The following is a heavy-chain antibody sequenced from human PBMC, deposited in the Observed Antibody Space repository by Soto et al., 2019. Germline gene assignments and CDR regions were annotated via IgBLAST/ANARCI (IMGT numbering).Heavy chain of an antibody. D-gene: IGHD3-9*01. Sequence: GGSLRLSCAASGFTFSRYAMSWVRQAPGKGLEWVSAISGSGGSTYYADSVKGRFTISRDNSKNTLYLQMNSLRAEDTAVYYCAKDVGHFDWLFDYWGQGTLVTVSS. CDR1: GFTFSRYA. CDR2: ISGSGGST. V-gene: IGHV3-23*01. J-gene: IGHJ4*02. CDR3: AKDVGHFDWLFDY.